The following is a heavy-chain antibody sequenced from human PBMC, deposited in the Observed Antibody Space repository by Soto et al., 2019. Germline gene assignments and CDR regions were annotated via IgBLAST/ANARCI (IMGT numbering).Heavy chain of an antibody. CDR3: AKDPNYYGSGRLNWFDP. Sequence: GGSLRLSCAASGFTFSSYAMSWVRQAPGKGLEWVSAISGSGGSTYYADSVKGRFTISRDNSKNTLYLQMNSLRAEDTAVYYCAKDPNYYGSGRLNWFDPWGQGTLVTVSS. V-gene: IGHV3-23*01. D-gene: IGHD3-10*01. J-gene: IGHJ5*02. CDR2: ISGSGGST. CDR1: GFTFSSYA.